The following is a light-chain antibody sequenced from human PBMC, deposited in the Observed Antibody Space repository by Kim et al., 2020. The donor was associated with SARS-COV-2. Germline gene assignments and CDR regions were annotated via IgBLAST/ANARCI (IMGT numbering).Light chain of an antibody. CDR2: GNS. CDR3: QSYDSSLSGSYV. CDR1: SSDIGAGYD. J-gene: IGLJ1*01. Sequence: LTISCTGRSSDIGAGYDVHWYQQLPGTAPKLLIYGNSNRPSGVPDRFSGSKSGTSASLAITGLQAEDEAYYYCQSYDSSLSGSYVFGTGTKVTVL. V-gene: IGLV1-40*01.